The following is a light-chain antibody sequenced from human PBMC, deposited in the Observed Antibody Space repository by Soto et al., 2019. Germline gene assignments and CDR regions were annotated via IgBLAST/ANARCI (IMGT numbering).Light chain of an antibody. Sequence: EIVMTQSPATLSVSPGERATLSCRASQSVSSNLAWYQQKPGQAPRLLVYGASTRPTGIPTRFSGSGSGTEFTLTISSLQSEDFAVYFCQQYNNWPPWTFGQGTKVDI. CDR1: QSVSSN. V-gene: IGKV3-15*01. J-gene: IGKJ1*01. CDR2: GAS. CDR3: QQYNNWPPWT.